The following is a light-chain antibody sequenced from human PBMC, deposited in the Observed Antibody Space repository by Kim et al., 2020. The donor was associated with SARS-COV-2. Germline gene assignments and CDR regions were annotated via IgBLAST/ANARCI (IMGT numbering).Light chain of an antibody. CDR2: DNN. V-gene: IGLV1-51*01. Sequence: GQKVTISGSGSSSNIGNNYVSWYQQLPGTAPKLLIYDNNKRPSGIPDRFSGSKSGTSATLGITGLQTGDEADYYCGTWDSSLSAEVFGGGTQLTVL. CDR1: SSNIGNNY. J-gene: IGLJ3*02. CDR3: GTWDSSLSAEV.